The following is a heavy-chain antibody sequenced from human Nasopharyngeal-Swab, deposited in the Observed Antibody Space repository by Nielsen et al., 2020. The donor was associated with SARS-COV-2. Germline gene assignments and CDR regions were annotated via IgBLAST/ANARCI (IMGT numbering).Heavy chain of an antibody. CDR1: GYTFTSYA. J-gene: IGHJ6*02. CDR2: INTNTGNQ. V-gene: IGHV7-4-1*02. Sequence: ASVKVSCKASGYTFTSYAMNWVRQAPGQGLEWMGWINTNTGNQTYAQGFTGRFVFSLDTSVSTAYLQISSLKAEDTAVYYCARRSLYYYYYGMDVWGQGTTVTVSS. D-gene: IGHD5-24*01. CDR3: ARRSLYYYYYGMDV.